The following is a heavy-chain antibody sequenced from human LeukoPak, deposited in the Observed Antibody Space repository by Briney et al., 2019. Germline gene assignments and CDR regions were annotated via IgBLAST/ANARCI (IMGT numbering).Heavy chain of an antibody. CDR2: INHSGST. V-gene: IGHV4-34*01. J-gene: IGHJ4*02. CDR1: GGSISSYY. D-gene: IGHD3-22*01. Sequence: SETLSLTCTVSGGSISSYYWSWIRQPPGRGLEWIGEINHSGSTNYNPSLKSRVTISVDTSKNQFSLKLSSVTAADTAVYYCARVTGWDDSSGYYSIDRFDYWGQGTLVTVSS. CDR3: ARVTGWDDSSGYYSIDRFDY.